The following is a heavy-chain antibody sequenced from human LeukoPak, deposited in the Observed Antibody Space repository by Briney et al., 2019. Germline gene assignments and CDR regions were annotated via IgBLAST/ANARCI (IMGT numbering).Heavy chain of an antibody. V-gene: IGHV5-51*01. D-gene: IGHD5-12*01. Sequence: GESLKISCKGSGYSFTSYWIGWVRQMPGKGLEWMGIIYPGDSDTRYSPSFQGQVTISADKSISTAYLQWSSLKASDTAMYYCARLEGGSGYDSPNDYWGQGTLVTVSS. CDR1: GYSFTSYW. CDR3: ARLEGGSGYDSPNDY. J-gene: IGHJ4*02. CDR2: IYPGDSDT.